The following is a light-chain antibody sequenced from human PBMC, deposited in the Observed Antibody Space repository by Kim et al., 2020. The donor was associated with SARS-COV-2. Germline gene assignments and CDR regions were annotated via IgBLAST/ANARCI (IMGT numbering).Light chain of an antibody. CDR3: QQYNNWPPIT. CDR2: GAS. Sequence: ETVMTQSPATLSVSPEERATLSCRASQSVSSDLAWYQHKPGQAPRLLIYGASTRATGIPARFSGSGSGTEFTLTISSLQSEDFGVYYCQQYNNWPPITFGQGTRLEIK. V-gene: IGKV3-15*01. CDR1: QSVSSD. J-gene: IGKJ5*01.